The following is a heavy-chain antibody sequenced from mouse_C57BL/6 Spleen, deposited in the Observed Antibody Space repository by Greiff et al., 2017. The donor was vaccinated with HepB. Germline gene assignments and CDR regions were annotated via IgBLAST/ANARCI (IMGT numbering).Heavy chain of an antibody. CDR2: IYPGDGDT. CDR3: ARRELRQGEGYYFDY. J-gene: IGHJ2*01. CDR1: GYAFSSYW. V-gene: IGHV1-80*01. Sequence: VQLQQSGAELVKPGASVKISCKASGYAFSSYWMNWVKQRPGKGLEWIGQIYPGDGDTNYNGKFKGKATLTADKSSSTASMQLSSLTSEDSAVYFCARRELRQGEGYYFDYWGQGTTLTVSS. D-gene: IGHD2-4*01.